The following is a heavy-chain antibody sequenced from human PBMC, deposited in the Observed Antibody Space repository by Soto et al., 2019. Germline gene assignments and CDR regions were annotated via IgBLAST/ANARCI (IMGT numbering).Heavy chain of an antibody. J-gene: IGHJ6*02. Sequence: SETLSLTCTASGGSISSGGYSWTWIRQSPGKGLEWIGYTYQSGSAYYNPSLKSRVTISVDRSKNQFSLNLTSVTAADTAVYYCARDYSGMAVWGQGTTVTVSS. V-gene: IGHV4-30-2*06. CDR2: TYQSGSA. CDR1: GGSISSGGYS. CDR3: ARDYSGMAV.